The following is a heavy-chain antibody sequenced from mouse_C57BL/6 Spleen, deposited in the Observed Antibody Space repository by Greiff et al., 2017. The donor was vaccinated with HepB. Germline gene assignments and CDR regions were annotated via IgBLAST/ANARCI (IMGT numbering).Heavy chain of an antibody. D-gene: IGHD1-1*01. J-gene: IGHJ1*03. V-gene: IGHV1-53*01. Sequence: QVQLQQPGTELAKPGASVKLSCKASGYTFTSYWMHWVKQRPGQGLEWIGNINPSNGGTNYNKKFKSKATLTVDKSSSTAYMQLSNLTSEDSAVYYGEKFITTVVEGFWYFDVWGTGTTVTVSS. CDR2: INPSNGGT. CDR1: GYTFTSYW. CDR3: EKFITTVVEGFWYFDV.